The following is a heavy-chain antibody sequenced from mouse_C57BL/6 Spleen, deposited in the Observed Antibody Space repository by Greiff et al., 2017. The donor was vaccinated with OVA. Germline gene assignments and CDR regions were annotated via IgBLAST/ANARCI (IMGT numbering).Heavy chain of an antibody. CDR2: IRSKSNNYAT. J-gene: IGHJ4*01. D-gene: IGHD2-1*01. V-gene: IGHV10-1*01. CDR3: VRHGARNYHAMDY. CDR1: GFSFNTYA. Sequence: EVKLMESGGGLVQPKGSLKLSCAASGFSFNTYAMNWVRQAPGKGLEWVARIRSKSNNYATYYADSVKDRFTISRDDSESMLYLQMNNLKTEDTAMYYCVRHGARNYHAMDYWGQGTSVTVSS.